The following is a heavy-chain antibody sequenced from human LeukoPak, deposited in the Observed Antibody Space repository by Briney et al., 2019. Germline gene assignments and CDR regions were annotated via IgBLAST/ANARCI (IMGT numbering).Heavy chain of an antibody. J-gene: IGHJ5*01. V-gene: IGHV3-66*01. CDR2: IYGGNST. CDR1: GFIVSDNY. D-gene: IGHD5-12*01. CDR3: AKGGYSGHEFDF. Sequence: GGSLRLSCAASGFIVSDNYMSWVRQAPGKGLEWLAVIYGGNSTYYAASVKGRFTISRDTSKNTLYLQMNSLTVEDTAVYYCAKGGYSGHEFDFWGQGALVTVSS.